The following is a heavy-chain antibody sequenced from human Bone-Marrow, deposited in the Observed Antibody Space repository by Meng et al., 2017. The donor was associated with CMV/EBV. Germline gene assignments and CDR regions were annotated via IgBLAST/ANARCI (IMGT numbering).Heavy chain of an antibody. CDR3: SRMKEI. J-gene: IGHJ3*02. CDR1: GGSISSDYW. V-gene: IGHV2-70*16. CDR2: IDWDDEE. Sequence: TLSLTCTVSGGSISSDYWGWIRQPPGKALEWLARIDWDDEEFYSPPLTTRLSISKDASKSQVVLTMTNMDPVDTATYYCSRMKEIWGQGTMVTVSS.